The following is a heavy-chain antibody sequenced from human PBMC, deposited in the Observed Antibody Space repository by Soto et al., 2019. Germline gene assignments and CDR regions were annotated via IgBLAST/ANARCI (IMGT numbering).Heavy chain of an antibody. V-gene: IGHV4-30-2*01. CDR1: GDSISSGGYS. D-gene: IGHD5-12*01. CDR3: ARMDGRGYKCFDY. Sequence: QLQLQESGSGLVKPSQTLSLICAVSGDSISSGGYSWSWIRQPPGKGPECIGYIYHSGSTSYNPSLKSRVTISVDRSKNQFSLKLSSVTAADTAVYYCARMDGRGYKCFDYWGQGTLVTVSS. CDR2: IYHSGST. J-gene: IGHJ4*02.